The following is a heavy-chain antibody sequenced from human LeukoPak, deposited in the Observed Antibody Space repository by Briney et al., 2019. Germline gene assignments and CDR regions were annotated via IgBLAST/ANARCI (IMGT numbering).Heavy chain of an antibody. J-gene: IGHJ6*03. D-gene: IGHD6-13*01. CDR1: GYTFTSYD. V-gene: IGHV1-8*01. CDR2: MNPNSGNT. Sequence: ASVEVSCKASGYTFTSYDINWVRQATGQGLEWMGWMNPNSGNTGYAQKFQGRVTMTRNTSISTAYMELSSLRSEDTAVYYCARGVASSSWYNYYYCYMDVWGKGTTVTVSS. CDR3: ARGVASSSWYNYYYCYMDV.